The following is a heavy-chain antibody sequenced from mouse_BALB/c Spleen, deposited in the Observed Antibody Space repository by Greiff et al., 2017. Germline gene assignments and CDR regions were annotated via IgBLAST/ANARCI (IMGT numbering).Heavy chain of an antibody. V-gene: IGHV2-9*02. D-gene: IGHD2-1*01. CDR2: IWAGGST. CDR1: GFSLTSYG. CDR3: ARMGNYYY. Sequence: VQGVESGPGLVAPSQSLSITCTVSGFSLTSYGVHWVRQPPGKGLVWLGVIWAGGSTNYNSALMSRLSISKDNSKSQVFLKMNSLQTDDTAMYYCARMGNYYYWGQGTTLTVSS. J-gene: IGHJ2*01.